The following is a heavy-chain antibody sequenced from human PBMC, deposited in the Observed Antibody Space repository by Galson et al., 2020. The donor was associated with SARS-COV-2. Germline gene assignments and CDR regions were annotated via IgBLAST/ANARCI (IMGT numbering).Heavy chain of an antibody. D-gene: IGHD3-3*01. CDR1: GFTFSSYD. J-gene: IGHJ6*02. V-gene: IGHV3-13*01. Sequence: GGSLRLSCAASGFTFSSYDMHWVRQATGKGPEWVSTIGVAGDTFYPGSVKGRFTISRESAKNSLYLQINSLRAGDTAVYYCARGAQYDFWSGYYTTDQYYGMDVWGQGTTVTVSS. CDR3: ARGAQYDFWSGYYTTDQYYGMDV. CDR2: IGVAGDT.